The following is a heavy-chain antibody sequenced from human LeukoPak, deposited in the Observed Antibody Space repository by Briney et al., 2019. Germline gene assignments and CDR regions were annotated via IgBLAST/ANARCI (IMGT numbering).Heavy chain of an antibody. CDR2: IYYSGST. CDR1: GGSISSYY. D-gene: IGHD2-2*01. J-gene: IGHJ4*02. CDR3: ARAYYCSSTCCPYYFDY. V-gene: IGHV4-59*01. Sequence: NPSETLSLTCTVSGGSISSYYWSWIRQPPGKGLEWIGYIYYSGSTNYNPSLKSRVTISVDTSKNQFSLKLSSVTAADTAVYYCARAYYCSSTCCPYYFDYWGQGTLVTVSS.